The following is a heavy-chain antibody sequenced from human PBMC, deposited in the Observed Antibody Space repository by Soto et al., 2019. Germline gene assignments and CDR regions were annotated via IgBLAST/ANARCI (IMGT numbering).Heavy chain of an antibody. D-gene: IGHD6-13*01. CDR1: GFTFSNAW. CDR3: TTVQRAAAGTGYYYYYMDV. J-gene: IGHJ6*03. Sequence: GGSLRLSCAASGFTFSNAWMSWVRQAPGKGLEWVGRIKSKTDGGTTDYAAPVKGRFTISRDDSKNTLYLQMNSLKTEDTAVYYCTTVQRAAAGTGYYYYYMDVWGKGTTVTVSS. V-gene: IGHV3-15*01. CDR2: IKSKTDGGTT.